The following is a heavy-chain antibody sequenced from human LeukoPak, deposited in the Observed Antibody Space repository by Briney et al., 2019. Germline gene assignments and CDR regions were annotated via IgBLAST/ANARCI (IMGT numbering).Heavy chain of an antibody. CDR2: ISYSGGT. J-gene: IGHJ4*02. V-gene: IGHV4-59*08. Sequence: SETLSLTCTVSGGSISGYYWSWIRQPPGKGLEWIGFISYSGGTNYNPSLKSRVAISVDTSKNQFSLKLNSVTAADTAVYYCARHGGSYTFDYWGQGTLVTVSS. D-gene: IGHD1-26*01. CDR1: GGSISGYY. CDR3: ARHGGSYTFDY.